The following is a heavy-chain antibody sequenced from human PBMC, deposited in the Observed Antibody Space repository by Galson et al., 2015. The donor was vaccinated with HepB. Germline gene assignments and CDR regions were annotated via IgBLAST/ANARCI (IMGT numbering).Heavy chain of an antibody. D-gene: IGHD6-19*01. J-gene: IGHJ6*03. V-gene: IGHV5-51*01. CDR3: ARHFAVAAKPPYYMDV. Sequence: QSGAEVKKPGESLKISCKGSGYSFTSYWIGWVRQMPGKGLEWMGIIYPGDSDTRYSPSFQGQVTISADKSISTAYLQWSSLKASDTAMYYCARHFAVAAKPPYYMDVWGKGTTVTVSS. CDR1: GYSFTSYW. CDR2: IYPGDSDT.